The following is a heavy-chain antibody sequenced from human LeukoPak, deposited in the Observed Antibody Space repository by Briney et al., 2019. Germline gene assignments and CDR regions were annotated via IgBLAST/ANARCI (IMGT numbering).Heavy chain of an antibody. CDR1: GYTFTGYY. J-gene: IGHJ5*02. V-gene: IGHV1-2*02. D-gene: IGHD2-2*01. Sequence: ASVNVSCKASGYTFTGYYMHWVRQAPGQGLEWMGWINPNSGGTSYAQKFQGRVTMTRDTSISTAYMELSRLRSDDTAVYYCARGGDIVVVPAATWFDPWGQGTLVTVSS. CDR3: ARGGDIVVVPAATWFDP. CDR2: INPNSGGT.